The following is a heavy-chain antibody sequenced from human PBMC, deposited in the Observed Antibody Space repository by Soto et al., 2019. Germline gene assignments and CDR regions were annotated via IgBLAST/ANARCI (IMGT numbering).Heavy chain of an antibody. CDR3: ATKGSGSYYNNWFDP. CDR1: GFTFSSYS. J-gene: IGHJ5*02. V-gene: IGHV3-21*01. CDR2: ISSSSSYI. Sequence: PGGSLRLSCAASGFTFSSYSMNWVRQAPGKGLEWVSSISSSSSYIYYADSVKGRFTISRDNAKNSLYLQMNSLRAEDTAVYYCATKGSGSYYNNWFDPWSQGTLVTVSS. D-gene: IGHD3-10*01.